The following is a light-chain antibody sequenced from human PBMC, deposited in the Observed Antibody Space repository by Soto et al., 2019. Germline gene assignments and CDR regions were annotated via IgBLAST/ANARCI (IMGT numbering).Light chain of an antibody. CDR1: SSNIGAGYD. CDR3: QSYDNSLSVYVV. V-gene: IGLV1-40*01. CDR2: GNS. Sequence: QSVLTQPPSVSGAPGQRVTISCTGSSSNIGAGYDVHWYQQLPGTAPKLLIYGNSNRPSGVPDRFSGSKSGTSASLAITGLQAEDEADYHCQSYDNSLSVYVVFGGGTKLTVL. J-gene: IGLJ2*01.